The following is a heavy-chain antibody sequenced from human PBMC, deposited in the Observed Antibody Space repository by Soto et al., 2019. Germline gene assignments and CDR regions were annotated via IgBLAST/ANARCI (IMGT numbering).Heavy chain of an antibody. CDR1: GYTFTEPY. V-gene: IGHV1-2*04. J-gene: IGHJ6*02. D-gene: IGHD6-13*01. CDR2: INRNSGGT. Sequence: ASGNVSCKAYGYTFTEPYLHWVRQAPGQGLEWMGWINRNSGGTRYAQKFQGWVTMTRDTSISTAYMELNSLKSDYTAVYYCAKDRGSSRGMDVWGQGTTVTVSS. CDR3: AKDRGSSRGMDV.